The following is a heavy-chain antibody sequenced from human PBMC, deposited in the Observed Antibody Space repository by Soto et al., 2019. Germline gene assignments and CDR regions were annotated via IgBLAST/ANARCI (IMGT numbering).Heavy chain of an antibody. J-gene: IGHJ6*02. CDR1: GFTFSSYS. V-gene: IGHV3-48*02. Sequence: LRLSCAASGFTFSSYSMNWVRQAPGKGLEWVSYISSSSTIYYADSVKGRFTISRDNAKNSLYLQMNSLRDEDTAVYYCARVGGFLEWFAPYYYYGMDVWGQGTTVIVSS. CDR2: ISSSSTI. D-gene: IGHD3-3*01. CDR3: ARVGGFLEWFAPYYYYGMDV.